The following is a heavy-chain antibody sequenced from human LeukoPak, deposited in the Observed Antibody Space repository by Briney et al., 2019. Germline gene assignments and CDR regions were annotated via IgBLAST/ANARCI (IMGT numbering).Heavy chain of an antibody. Sequence: GGSLRLSCAASGFTFSSYAMSWARQAPGKGLEWVSAISGSGGSTYYADSVKGRFTISRDNSKNTLYLQMNSLRAEDTAVYYCAKVEVGYYDSSGYYYYLAYWGQGTLVTVSS. CDR2: ISGSGGST. CDR3: AKVEVGYYDSSGYYYYLAY. D-gene: IGHD3-22*01. CDR1: GFTFSSYA. V-gene: IGHV3-23*01. J-gene: IGHJ4*02.